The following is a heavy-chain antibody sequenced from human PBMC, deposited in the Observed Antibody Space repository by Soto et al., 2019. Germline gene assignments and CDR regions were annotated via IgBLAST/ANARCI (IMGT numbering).Heavy chain of an antibody. J-gene: IGHJ5*02. Sequence: QVQLQESGPGLVKPSETLSLTCTVSGGSISSYYWSWIRQPPGKGLEWIGYIYYSGSTNYNPSLKSRVTISVDTSKNQFSLKLSSVTAADTAVYYCARAKAPLYSSSWYWFDPWGQGTLVTVSP. V-gene: IGHV4-59*08. D-gene: IGHD6-13*01. CDR1: GGSISSYY. CDR3: ARAKAPLYSSSWYWFDP. CDR2: IYYSGST.